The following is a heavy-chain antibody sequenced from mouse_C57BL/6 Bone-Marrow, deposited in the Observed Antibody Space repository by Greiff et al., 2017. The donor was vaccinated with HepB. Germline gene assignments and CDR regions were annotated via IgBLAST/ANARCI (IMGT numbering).Heavy chain of an antibody. D-gene: IGHD2-10*01. CDR2: IHPNSGST. CDR1: GYTFTSYW. V-gene: IGHV1-64*01. Sequence: QVQLQQPGAELVKPGASVKLSCKASGYTFTSYWMHWVKQRPGQGLEWIGMIHPNSGSTNYNEKFKSKATLTVDKSSSTAYMQLSSLTSEDSAIYYCSRSLPWFAYWGQGTLVIVSA. CDR3: SRSLPWFAY. J-gene: IGHJ3*01.